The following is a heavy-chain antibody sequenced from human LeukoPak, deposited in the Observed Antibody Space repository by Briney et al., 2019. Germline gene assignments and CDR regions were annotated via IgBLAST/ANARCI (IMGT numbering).Heavy chain of an antibody. CDR2: INPNSGGT. CDR3: ARINTVFGVINNDY. D-gene: IGHD3-3*01. J-gene: IGHJ4*02. CDR1: GSTFTGYN. Sequence: ASVKASCKASGSTFTGYNIHWVRQAPGQGLEWMGWINPNSGGTNYAQKFQGRVTMTRDTSISTAYMELSTLRSDDTAVYYCARINTVFGVINNDYWGQGTLVTVSS. V-gene: IGHV1-2*02.